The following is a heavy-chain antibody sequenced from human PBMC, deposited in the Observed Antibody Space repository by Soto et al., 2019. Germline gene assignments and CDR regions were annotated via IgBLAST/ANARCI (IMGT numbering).Heavy chain of an antibody. V-gene: IGHV1-18*01. Sequence: QVHLVQSGAEVKKPGASVKVSCKGSGYAFTTYGITWVRQAPGQGLEWMGWISAHNGNTNYAQKLQGRVPVTSATSTSTAYRELRSLRSGDTAVYYCARGRYGDYWGQGALVTVSS. CDR2: ISAHNGNT. D-gene: IGHD1-1*01. J-gene: IGHJ4*02. CDR3: ARGRYGDY. CDR1: GYAFTTYG.